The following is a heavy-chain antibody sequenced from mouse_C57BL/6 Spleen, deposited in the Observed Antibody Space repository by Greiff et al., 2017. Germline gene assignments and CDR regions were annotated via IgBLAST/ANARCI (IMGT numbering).Heavy chain of an antibody. CDR3: ARVAGYDYVGAMDY. CDR2: ISSGSSTI. Sequence: EVKVVESGGGLVKPGGSLKLSCAASGFTFSDYGMHWVRQAPEKGLEWVAYISSGSSTIYYADTVKGRFTISRDNAKNTLFLQMTSLRSEDTAMYYCARVAGYDYVGAMDYWGQGTSVTVSS. CDR1: GFTFSDYG. D-gene: IGHD2-4*01. J-gene: IGHJ4*01. V-gene: IGHV5-17*01.